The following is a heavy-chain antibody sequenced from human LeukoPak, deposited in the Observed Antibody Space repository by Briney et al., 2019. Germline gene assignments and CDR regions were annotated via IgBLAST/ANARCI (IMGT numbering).Heavy chain of an antibody. J-gene: IGHJ6*03. CDR3: ARDYFDSSDYPQTYYYYYMDV. V-gene: IGHV3-21*01. CDR2: ISRTSTFI. D-gene: IGHD3-22*01. Sequence: PGRSLRVSCAASGFTFSRYSMNWVRQAPGKGLEWVASISRTSTFIYSAGSVKGRFTISKDTSKNSLFLQMNSLRAEDTAIYYCARDYFDSSDYPQTYYYYYMDVWGKGTMVTVSS. CDR1: GFTFSRYS.